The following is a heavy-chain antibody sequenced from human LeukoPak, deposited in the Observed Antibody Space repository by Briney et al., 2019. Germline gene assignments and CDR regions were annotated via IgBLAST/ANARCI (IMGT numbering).Heavy chain of an antibody. Sequence: GGSLRLSCAASGFSFNTYSMNWVRQAPGRGLEWVSSIISSSTYIYYTESVQGRFTISRDDAQNSLYLQMNSLRAEDTGGYYCARDYGRLVDYWGQGTLVTVSS. CDR2: IISSSTYI. D-gene: IGHD3-16*01. CDR3: ARDYGRLVDY. V-gene: IGHV3-21*01. CDR1: GFSFNTYS. J-gene: IGHJ4*02.